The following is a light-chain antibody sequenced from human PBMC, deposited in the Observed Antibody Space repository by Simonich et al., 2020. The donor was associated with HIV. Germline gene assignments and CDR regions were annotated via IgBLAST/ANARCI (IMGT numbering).Light chain of an antibody. V-gene: IGLV4-60*03. J-gene: IGLJ3*02. Sequence: QPVLTQSSSASASLGSSVKLTCTLSSWHSSYIIAWHQQQPGKAPRYLMKIEGSGSYNKGSGGPDRFSGSSSGADRYLTISNLQSEDEADYYCQTWGTGIRVFGGGTKLTVL. CDR1: SWHSSYI. CDR2: IEGSGSY. CDR3: QTWGTGIRV.